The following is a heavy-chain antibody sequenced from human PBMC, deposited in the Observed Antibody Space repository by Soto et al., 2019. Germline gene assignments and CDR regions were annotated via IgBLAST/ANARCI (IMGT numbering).Heavy chain of an antibody. V-gene: IGHV3-23*01. CDR2: ISGSGGST. Sequence: GGSLRLSCAASGFTFSSYAMSWVRQAPGKGLEWVSAISGSGGSTYYADSVKGRFTISRDNSKNTLYLQMNSLRAEDTAVYYCAKDTAVAGYYYYYGMDVWSQGTTVTVSS. CDR1: GFTFSSYA. J-gene: IGHJ6*02. CDR3: AKDTAVAGYYYYYGMDV. D-gene: IGHD6-19*01.